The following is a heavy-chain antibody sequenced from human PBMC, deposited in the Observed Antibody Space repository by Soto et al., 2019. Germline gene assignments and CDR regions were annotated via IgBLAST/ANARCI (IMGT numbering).Heavy chain of an antibody. V-gene: IGHV3-30*18. CDR2: ISYDGSNK. J-gene: IGHJ4*02. Sequence: GGSLRLSCAAPGFTFSSYGMHWVRQAPGKGLEWVAVISYDGSNKYYADSVKGRFTISRDNSKNTLYLQMNSLRAEDTAVYYCAKEEYYYGSGSYYPRFFDYWGQGT. CDR1: GFTFSSYG. D-gene: IGHD3-10*01. CDR3: AKEEYYYGSGSYYPRFFDY.